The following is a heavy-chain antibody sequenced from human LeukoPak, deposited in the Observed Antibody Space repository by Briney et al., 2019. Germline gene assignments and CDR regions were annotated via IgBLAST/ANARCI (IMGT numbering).Heavy chain of an antibody. CDR3: ARGGLRQWLSWFDP. J-gene: IGHJ5*02. D-gene: IGHD6-19*01. Sequence: SSETLSLTCTVSGGSISSYYWSWIRQPPGKGLEWIGYIYYSGSTNYNPSLKGRVTISVDTSKNQFSLKLSSVTAADTAVYYCARGGLRQWLSWFDPWGQGTLVTVSS. CDR2: IYYSGST. V-gene: IGHV4-59*01. CDR1: GGSISSYY.